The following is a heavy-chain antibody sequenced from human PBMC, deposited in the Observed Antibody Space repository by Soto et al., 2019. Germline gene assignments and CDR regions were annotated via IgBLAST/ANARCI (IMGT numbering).Heavy chain of an antibody. Sequence: QVQLVQSGAEVKKPGASVKVSCKASGYTFTSYDISWVRQAPGQGLEWMGWMSTSNGNTNYAQKLQGRVTMTTDTSTSTANMELRSLRPYDTAVYFCARDRNWVDPWGQGTLVTVS. CDR2: MSTSNGNT. J-gene: IGHJ5*02. CDR3: ARDRNWVDP. V-gene: IGHV1-18*01. CDR1: GYTFTSYD.